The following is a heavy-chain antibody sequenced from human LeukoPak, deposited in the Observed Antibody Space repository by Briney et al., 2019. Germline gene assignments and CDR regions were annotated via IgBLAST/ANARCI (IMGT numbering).Heavy chain of an antibody. CDR3: TKASLAFGTKYFDP. CDR1: GYTFTGYY. Sequence: ASVKVSCKASGYTFTGYYMHWVRQAPGQGLEWMGWINPNSGGTNYAQKFQGRVTMTRDTSISTAYMELSSLRSDDTAVYYCTKASLAFGTKYFDPWGQGTLVTVSS. CDR2: INPNSGGT. V-gene: IGHV1-2*02. D-gene: IGHD3-10*01. J-gene: IGHJ5*02.